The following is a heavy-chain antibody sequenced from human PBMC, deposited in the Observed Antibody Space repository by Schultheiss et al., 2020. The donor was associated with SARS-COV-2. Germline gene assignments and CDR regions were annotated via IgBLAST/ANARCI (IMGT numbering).Heavy chain of an antibody. V-gene: IGHV1-69*04. D-gene: IGHD2-2*01. J-gene: IGHJ6*02. Sequence: SVKVSCKASGYTFTGYYMHWVRQAPGQGLEWMGRIIPILGIANYAQKFQGRVTITADKSTSTAYMELRSLRSDDTAVYYCAREEVVVVPAAIPYYYYYGMDVWGQGTTVTVSS. CDR2: IIPILGIA. CDR3: AREEVVVVPAAIPYYYYYGMDV. CDR1: GYTFTGYY.